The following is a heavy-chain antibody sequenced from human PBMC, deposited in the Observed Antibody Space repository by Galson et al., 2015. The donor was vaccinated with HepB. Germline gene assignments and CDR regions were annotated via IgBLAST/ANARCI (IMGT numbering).Heavy chain of an antibody. V-gene: IGHV3-30-3*01. CDR2: ISYDGSNK. J-gene: IGHJ4*02. Sequence: SLRLSCAASGFTFSSYAMHWVRQAPGKGLEWVAVISYDGSNKYYADSVKGRFTISRDNAKNSLYLQMNSLRAEDTAVYYCARDVSGFGELNPFFDYWGQGTLVTVSS. D-gene: IGHD3-10*01. CDR1: GFTFSSYA. CDR3: ARDVSGFGELNPFFDY.